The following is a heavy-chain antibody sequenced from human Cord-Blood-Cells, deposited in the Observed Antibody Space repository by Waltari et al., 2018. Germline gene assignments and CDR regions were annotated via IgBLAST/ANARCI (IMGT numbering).Heavy chain of an antibody. D-gene: IGHD6-6*01. V-gene: IGHV1-2*02. CDR3: ARNKQLVRAFDI. CDR2: INPNSVGT. Sequence: QVQLVQSGAEVKKPGASVKVSCKASGYTFTGYYMHWGRQAPGQGLEGMGWINPNSVGTNYAQKFQGRVTMTRDTSISTAYMELSRLRSDDTAVYYCARNKQLVRAFDIWGQGTMVTVSS. J-gene: IGHJ3*02. CDR1: GYTFTGYY.